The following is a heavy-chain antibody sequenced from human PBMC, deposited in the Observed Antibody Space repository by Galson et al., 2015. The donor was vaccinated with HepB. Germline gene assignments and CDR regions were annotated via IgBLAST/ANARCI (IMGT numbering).Heavy chain of an antibody. V-gene: IGHV4-59*01. J-gene: IGHJ6*02. Sequence: LSLTCTVSGGSISSYYWSWIRRPPGKGLEWIGYIYYSGSTNYNPSLQSRVTISVDTSKNQFSLKLSSVTAADTAVYYCARKGLLNSSSWPWADYYGMDVWGQGTTVTVSS. D-gene: IGHD6-13*01. CDR2: IYYSGST. CDR1: GGSISSYY. CDR3: ARKGLLNSSSWPWADYYGMDV.